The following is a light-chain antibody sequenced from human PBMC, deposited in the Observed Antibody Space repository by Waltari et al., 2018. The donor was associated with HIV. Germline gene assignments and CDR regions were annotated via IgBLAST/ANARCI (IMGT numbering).Light chain of an antibody. V-gene: IGLV2-23*02. CDR2: EVY. CDR3: CSYAGSSIP. CDR1: SSDVGMYNP. Sequence: QSALTQPASVSVSIGQSTTISCTGTSSDVGMYNPVSWYQHHPGKAPKLIIYEVYKRPSGVSNRFSGSKSGNTASLTVSGLQAEDEADYYCCSYAGSSIPFGGGTKLTVL. J-gene: IGLJ2*01.